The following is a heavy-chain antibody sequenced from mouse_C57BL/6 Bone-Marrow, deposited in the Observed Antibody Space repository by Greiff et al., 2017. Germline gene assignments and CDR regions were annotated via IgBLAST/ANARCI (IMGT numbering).Heavy chain of an antibody. CDR1: GFTFSSYA. D-gene: IGHD2-3*01. CDR3: ARDLLWLLRYFDV. CDR2: ISDGGSYT. Sequence: EVQRVESGGGLVKPGGSLKLSCAASGFTFSSYAMSWVRQTPEKRLEWVATISDGGSYTYYPDNVKGRFTISRDNAKNNLYLQMSHLKSEDTAMYYCARDLLWLLRYFDVWGTGTTVTVSS. J-gene: IGHJ1*03. V-gene: IGHV5-4*01.